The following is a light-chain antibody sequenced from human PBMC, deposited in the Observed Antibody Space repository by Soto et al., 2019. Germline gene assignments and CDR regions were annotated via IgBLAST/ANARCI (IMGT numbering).Light chain of an antibody. V-gene: IGKV3-20*01. J-gene: IGKJ2*01. CDR1: QSVSSSY. CDR3: HQYRTSLPMYT. CDR2: VAS. Sequence: EIVLTQSPGTLSLSPGERATLSCRASQSVSSSYLAWYQQKPGQAPRLLIYVASSRATGIPDSFSGSGSGTASTLTISRLEPEDFAVYYCHQYRTSLPMYTFGQGTKLEIK.